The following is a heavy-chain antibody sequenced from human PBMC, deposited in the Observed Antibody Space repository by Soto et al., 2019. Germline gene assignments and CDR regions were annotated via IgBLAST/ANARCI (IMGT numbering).Heavy chain of an antibody. Sequence: ASVKVSCKASGYTFTSYGISWVRQAPGQGLEWMGWISAYNGNTNYAQKLQGRVTMTTDTSTSTAYMELRSLRSDDTAVYYCARSTAADHYYYYGMDVWGQGTTVTVSS. D-gene: IGHD6-13*01. V-gene: IGHV1-18*01. J-gene: IGHJ6*02. CDR1: GYTFTSYG. CDR2: ISAYNGNT. CDR3: ARSTAADHYYYYGMDV.